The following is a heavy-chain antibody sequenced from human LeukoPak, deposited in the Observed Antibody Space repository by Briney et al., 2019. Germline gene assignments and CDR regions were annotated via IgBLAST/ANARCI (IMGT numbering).Heavy chain of an antibody. V-gene: IGHV3-30*18. J-gene: IGHJ6*02. CDR2: ISYDGSNK. CDR3: AKDIWPSNYYYAMDV. D-gene: IGHD2-21*01. Sequence: GGSLRLSCAASGFTFSSYWMHWVRQAPGKGLEWVAVISYDGSNKYYADSVKGRFTISRDNSKRTLYLQMNSLRAEDTAVYYCAKDIWPSNYYYAMDVWGQGTTVTVSS. CDR1: GFTFSSYW.